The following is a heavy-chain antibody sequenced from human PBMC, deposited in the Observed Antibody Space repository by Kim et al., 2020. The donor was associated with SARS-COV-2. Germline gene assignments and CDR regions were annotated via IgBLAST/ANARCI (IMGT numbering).Heavy chain of an antibody. V-gene: IGHV1-69*13. Sequence: SVKVSCKASGGTFSSYAISWVRQAPGQGLEWMGGIIPIFGTANYAQKFQGRVTITADESTSTAYMELSSLRSEDTAVYYCARGSGSRPSHIVVVHYYYYYGMGVRGQGTTVPGSS. D-gene: IGHD2-2*01. CDR2: IIPIFGTA. CDR1: GGTFSSYA. CDR3: ARGSGSRPSHIVVVHYYYYYGMGV. J-gene: IGHJ6*02.